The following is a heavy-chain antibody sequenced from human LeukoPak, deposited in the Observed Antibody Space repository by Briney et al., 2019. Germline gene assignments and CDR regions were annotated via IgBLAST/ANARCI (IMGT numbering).Heavy chain of an antibody. J-gene: IGHJ4*02. CDR2: MNPNSGKT. D-gene: IGHD6-13*01. CDR1: GYTFTTSD. CDR3: ARGRPGPAGAGTYDF. V-gene: IGHV1-8*01. Sequence: ASVKVSCKASGYTFTTSDINWVRQATGQGLEWMGWMNPNSGKTDSAQKFQGRLTMTKNTSTTTAYMEVTGLRFEATAIYYCARGRPGPAGAGTYDFWGQGTLITVSS.